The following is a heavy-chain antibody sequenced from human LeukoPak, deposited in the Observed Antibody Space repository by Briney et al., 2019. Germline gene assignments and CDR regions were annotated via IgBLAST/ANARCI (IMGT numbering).Heavy chain of an antibody. CDR2: IYSGGDT. D-gene: IGHD3-10*01. CDR3: ARERGRGVISPYFDQ. CDR1: GFTVSSNY. J-gene: IGHJ4*02. V-gene: IGHV3-66*01. Sequence: GGSLRLSCAASGFTVSSNYMSWVRQAPGRGLEWVSVIYSGGDTRYADSAKGRFTISRDNSKNILYLQMNSLRAEDTALYYCARERGRGVISPYFDQWGQGTLVTVSS.